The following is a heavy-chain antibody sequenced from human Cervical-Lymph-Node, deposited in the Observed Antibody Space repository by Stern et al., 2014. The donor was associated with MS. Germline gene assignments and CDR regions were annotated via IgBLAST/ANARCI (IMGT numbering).Heavy chain of an antibody. J-gene: IGHJ5*02. CDR1: GG. V-gene: IGHV1-69*06. D-gene: IGHD3-16*01. CDR2: VIPFVGPS. Sequence: VQLVQSGAEVKKPGSSVKISFKSSGGISWVRQAPGQGLEWMGGVIPFVGPSTHAQKLRGGVPCTEYTTTTTAYLEGRSLKREATAVYYGAGGGGDNWFDPWGQGTLVTVSS. CDR3: AGGGGDNWFDP.